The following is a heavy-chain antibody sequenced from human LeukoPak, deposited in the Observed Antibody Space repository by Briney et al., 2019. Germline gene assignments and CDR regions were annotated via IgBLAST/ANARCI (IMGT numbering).Heavy chain of an antibody. V-gene: IGHV3-9*01. Sequence: GGSLRLSCAASGFTFDDYAMHWVRQAPGKGGEGVSGSRWNSGSIVYADSVKGGLTISRDNAKNSLYLQMNSLRAEDTALYYCAKSRIAARRGYCYGMDVWGQGTTVTVSS. D-gene: IGHD6-6*01. CDR2: SRWNSGSI. J-gene: IGHJ6*02. CDR1: GFTFDDYA. CDR3: AKSRIAARRGYCYGMDV.